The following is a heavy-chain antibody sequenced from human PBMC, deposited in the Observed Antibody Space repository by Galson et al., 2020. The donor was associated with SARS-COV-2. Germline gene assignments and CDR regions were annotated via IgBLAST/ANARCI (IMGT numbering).Heavy chain of an antibody. CDR1: GFAFSNYA. Sequence: GGSLRPSCAASGFAFSNYAMGWVRQAPGRGLEWLSSISGRAGSTYDADSVKGRFTISRDNSKDPLYLQMDSLRAEDTASYYCAKDKSSVGGTRFFFDSWGQGTLVTVSS. V-gene: IGHV3-23*01. J-gene: IGHJ4*02. CDR3: AKDKSSVGGTRFFFDS. D-gene: IGHD1-26*01. CDR2: ISGRAGST.